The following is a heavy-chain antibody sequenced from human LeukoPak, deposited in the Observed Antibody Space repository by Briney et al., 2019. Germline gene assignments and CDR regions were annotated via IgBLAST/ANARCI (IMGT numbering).Heavy chain of an antibody. V-gene: IGHV3-7*02. D-gene: IGHD6-19*01. Sequence: GGSLRLSCAASGFTFSSKWRGWVRQAPGKGLEGGANIKQDGSETYYVDSVKGRFTISRDNAKNSLYLQMSSLRAEDTAVYYCAKWGYSSGWPYFDYWGQGTLVTVSS. CDR3: AKWGYSSGWPYFDY. J-gene: IGHJ4*02. CDR1: GFTFSSKW. CDR2: IKQDGSET.